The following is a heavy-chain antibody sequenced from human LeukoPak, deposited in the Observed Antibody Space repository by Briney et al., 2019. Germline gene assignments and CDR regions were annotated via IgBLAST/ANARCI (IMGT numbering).Heavy chain of an antibody. CDR2: IKQDGSEK. D-gene: IGHD3-10*01. V-gene: IGHV3-7*01. Sequence: AGGSLRLSCAASGFTFSSYWMSWVRQAPGKGLEWVANIKQDGSEKYYVDSVKGRFTISRDNAKNSLYLQMNSLRAEDTAVYYCARTLWFGEFSSPFDYWGQGTLVTVSS. J-gene: IGHJ4*02. CDR3: ARTLWFGEFSSPFDY. CDR1: GFTFSSYW.